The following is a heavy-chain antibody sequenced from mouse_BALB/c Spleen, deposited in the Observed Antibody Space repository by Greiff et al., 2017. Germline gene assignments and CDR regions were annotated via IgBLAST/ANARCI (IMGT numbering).Heavy chain of an antibody. CDR3: AKKYGNYFYAMDY. J-gene: IGHJ4*01. D-gene: IGHD2-10*02. CDR1: GYTFTDYN. CDR2: IYPYNGGT. Sequence: EVQLQQSGPELVKPGASVKISCKASGYTFTDYNMHWVKQSHGKSLEWIGYIYPYNGGTGYNQKFKSKATLTVDNSSSTAYMELRSLTSEDSAVYYCAKKYGNYFYAMDYWGQGTSVTVSS. V-gene: IGHV1S29*02.